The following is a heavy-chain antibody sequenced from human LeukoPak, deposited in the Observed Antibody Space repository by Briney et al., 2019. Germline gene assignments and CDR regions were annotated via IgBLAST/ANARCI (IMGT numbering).Heavy chain of an antibody. J-gene: IGHJ4*02. CDR3: AKDIGRGYSSGPGN. V-gene: IGHV3-9*01. D-gene: IGHD6-19*01. CDR1: GFTFDDYA. Sequence: GGSLRLSCAASGFTFDDYAMHWVRQAPGKGLERVSGISWNSGSIGYADSVKGRFTISRDNAKNSLYLQMNSLRAEDTALYYCAKDIGRGYSSGPGNWGQGTLVTVSS. CDR2: ISWNSGSI.